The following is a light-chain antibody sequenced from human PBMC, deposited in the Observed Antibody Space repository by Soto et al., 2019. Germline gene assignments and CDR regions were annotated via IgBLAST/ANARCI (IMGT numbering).Light chain of an antibody. CDR2: LNSDGSH. CDR1: SGHSSYA. Sequence: QPVLTQSPSASASLGASVKLTCTLSSGHSSYAIAWHQQQPEKGPRYLMKLNSDGSHSKGDGIPDRFSGSSSGAERYLTISSLQYEDEADYYCQTWGTGIVLFAGGTKLTVL. V-gene: IGLV4-69*01. CDR3: QTWGTGIVL. J-gene: IGLJ2*01.